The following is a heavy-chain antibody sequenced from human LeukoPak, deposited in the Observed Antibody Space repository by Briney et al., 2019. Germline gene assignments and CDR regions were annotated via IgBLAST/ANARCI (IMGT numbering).Heavy chain of an antibody. CDR3: ARYCSGGSCYSAVGY. J-gene: IGHJ4*02. D-gene: IGHD2-15*01. V-gene: IGHV4-39*07. CDR2: IYYSGST. Sequence: PSETLSLTCSVSGGSISSYYWGWIRQPPGKGLEWIGNIYYSGSTYYNPSLKSRVTISVDTSKNQFSLKLSSVTAADTAVYYCARYCSGGSCYSAVGYWGQGTLVTVSS. CDR1: GGSISSYY.